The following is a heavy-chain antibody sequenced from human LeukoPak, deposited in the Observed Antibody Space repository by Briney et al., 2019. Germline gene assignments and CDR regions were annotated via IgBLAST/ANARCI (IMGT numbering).Heavy chain of an antibody. V-gene: IGHV4-30-4*01. J-gene: IGHJ4*02. Sequence: SETLSLTCTVSGASISSGDYYWSWIRQPPGKGLEWIGYIYYSGSTYYNPSLESRVAISVDTSQNQFSLKLSSVTAADTAVYYCARCPADYYDSSGYYPNYFDYWGQGTLVTVSS. CDR3: ARCPADYYDSSGYYPNYFDY. D-gene: IGHD3-22*01. CDR1: GASISSGDYY. CDR2: IYYSGST.